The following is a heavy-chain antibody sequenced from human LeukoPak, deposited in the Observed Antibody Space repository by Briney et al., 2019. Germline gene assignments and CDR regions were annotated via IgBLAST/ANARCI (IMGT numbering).Heavy chain of an antibody. J-gene: IGHJ4*02. CDR2: IRYDGSNQ. D-gene: IGHD3-22*01. V-gene: IGHV3-30*02. Sequence: GGSLRLSCAASGFTFSSYGMHWVRQAPGKGLEWVAFIRYDGSNQYYADSVKGRFTISRDNSKNTLYLQMNSLRAEDTAVYYCAQLDYYDSSGYYSDYWGQGTLVTVSS. CDR1: GFTFSSYG. CDR3: AQLDYYDSSGYYSDY.